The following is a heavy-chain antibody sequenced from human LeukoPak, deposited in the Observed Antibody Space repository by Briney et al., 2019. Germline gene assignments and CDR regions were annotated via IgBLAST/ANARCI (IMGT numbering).Heavy chain of an antibody. V-gene: IGHV3-30*02. Sequence: GGSLRLSCAASGFRFSSYGMHWVRQAPGTGPEWVAFIQYDGGNEYYADSVKGRFTISRDNSKNTLYLQMNSLRAEDTAVYYCARDTVTTGYYYMDVWGKGTTVTVSS. D-gene: IGHD4-11*01. CDR3: ARDTVTTGYYYMDV. CDR2: IQYDGGNE. J-gene: IGHJ6*03. CDR1: GFRFSSYG.